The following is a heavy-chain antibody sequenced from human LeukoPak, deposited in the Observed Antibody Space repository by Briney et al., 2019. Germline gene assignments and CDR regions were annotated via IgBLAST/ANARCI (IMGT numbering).Heavy chain of an antibody. D-gene: IGHD1-14*01. Sequence: SETLSLTCTVSGGSISSYYWSWIRRPPGKGLEWIGYIYYSGSTNYNPSLKSRVTISVDTSKNQFSLKLSSVTAADTAVYYCARNQKAGFDYWGQGTLVTVSS. CDR3: ARNQKAGFDY. J-gene: IGHJ4*02. CDR2: IYYSGST. CDR1: GGSISSYY. V-gene: IGHV4-59*01.